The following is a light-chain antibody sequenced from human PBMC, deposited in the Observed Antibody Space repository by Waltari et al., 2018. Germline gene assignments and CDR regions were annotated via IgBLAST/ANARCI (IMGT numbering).Light chain of an antibody. CDR2: EVT. CDR3: CSYAGSGIVI. J-gene: IGLJ2*01. CDR1: SSDVGKYNL. Sequence: QSALTQPASVSGSPGQSLTISCTGTSSDVGKYNLVSWYQQHPGKVPKVMIYEVTKRPLGVSNCFSGSKSGNTASLTISGLQAEDEADYYCCSYAGSGIVIFGGGTKLTVL. V-gene: IGLV2-23*02.